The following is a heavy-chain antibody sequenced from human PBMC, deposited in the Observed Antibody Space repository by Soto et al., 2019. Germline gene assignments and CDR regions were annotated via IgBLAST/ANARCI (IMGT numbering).Heavy chain of an antibody. Sequence: GGSLRLSCTASGFTFGGYAMSWVRQAPGKGLEWVGFIRGKAYDETTEYAASVKGRFTISRDDSKSIAYLQMNSLKTEDTAVYYCTRVGSGYDYYYFDYWGQGTLVTVSS. CDR3: TRVGSGYDYYYFDY. V-gene: IGHV3-49*04. J-gene: IGHJ4*02. D-gene: IGHD5-12*01. CDR1: GFTFGGYA. CDR2: IRGKAYDETT.